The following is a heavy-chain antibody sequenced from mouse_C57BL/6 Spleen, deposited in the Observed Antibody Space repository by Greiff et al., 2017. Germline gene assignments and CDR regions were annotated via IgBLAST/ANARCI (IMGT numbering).Heavy chain of an antibody. CDR1: GYTFTDYY. V-gene: IGHV1-26*01. CDR2: INPNNGGT. D-gene: IGHD4-1*01. CDR3: ARMELTGDFDY. J-gene: IGHJ2*01. Sequence: EVQLQQSGPELVKPGASVKISCKASGYTFTDYYMNWVKQSHGKSLEWIGDINPNNGGTSYNQKFKGKATLTVDKSSSTAYMELRSLTSEDSAVYYCARMELTGDFDYWGQGTTLTVSS.